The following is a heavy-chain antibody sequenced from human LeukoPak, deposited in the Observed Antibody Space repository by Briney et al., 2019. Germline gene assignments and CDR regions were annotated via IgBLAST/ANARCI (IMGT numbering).Heavy chain of an antibody. CDR3: ATLMAHLDY. D-gene: IGHD2-8*01. Sequence: GASVKVSCEVSGYTLTELSMHWVRQAPGQGLEWMGWINPNSGDTNYAQKFQGRVTMTRDTTISTAYMELSRLRSDDTAVFYCATLMAHLDYWGQGTLVTVSS. CDR2: INPNSGDT. J-gene: IGHJ4*02. V-gene: IGHV1-2*02. CDR1: GYTLTELS.